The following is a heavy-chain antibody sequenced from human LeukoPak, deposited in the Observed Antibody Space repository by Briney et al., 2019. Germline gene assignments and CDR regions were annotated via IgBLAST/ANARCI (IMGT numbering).Heavy chain of an antibody. D-gene: IGHD4/OR15-4a*01. CDR3: ARRAGAYSHPYDY. Sequence: GGSLRLSCAASGFTFSSYSMNWVRQAPGKGLEWVSSISSSSYIYYADSVKGRFTISRDNAKNSLYLQMNSLRAEDTAVYYCARRAGAYSHPYDYWGQGTLVTVSS. J-gene: IGHJ4*02. V-gene: IGHV3-21*04. CDR1: GFTFSSYS. CDR2: ISSSSYI.